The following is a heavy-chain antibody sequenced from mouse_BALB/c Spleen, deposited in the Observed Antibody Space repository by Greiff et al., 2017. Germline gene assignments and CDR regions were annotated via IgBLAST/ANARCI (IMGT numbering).Heavy chain of an antibody. J-gene: IGHJ4*01. CDR3: ARSCYYGTYYAMDY. CDR1: GYTFTSYW. D-gene: IGHD2-1*01. V-gene: IGHV1S81*02. Sequence: QVQLQQPGAELVKPGASVKLSCKASGYTFTSYWMHWVKQRPGQGLEWIGEINPSNGRTNYNEKFKSKATLTVDKSSSTAYMQLSSLTSEDSAVYYCARSCYYGTYYAMDYWGQGTSVTVSS. CDR2: INPSNGRT.